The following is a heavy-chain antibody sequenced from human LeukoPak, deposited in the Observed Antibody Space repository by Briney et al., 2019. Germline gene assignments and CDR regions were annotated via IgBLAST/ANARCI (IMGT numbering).Heavy chain of an antibody. V-gene: IGHV4-31*03. CDR1: GGSINSGAHY. D-gene: IGHD5-18*01. CDR2: IYYRGNT. Sequence: SETLSLTCTVSGGSINSGAHYWSWIRQHPGKGLEWIGNIYYRGNTNYNPSLRSRVTISLDTSENQFSLKLSSMTAADTAVYYCAAHNYGTIDYWGRGTLVTVSS. J-gene: IGHJ4*02. CDR3: AAHNYGTIDY.